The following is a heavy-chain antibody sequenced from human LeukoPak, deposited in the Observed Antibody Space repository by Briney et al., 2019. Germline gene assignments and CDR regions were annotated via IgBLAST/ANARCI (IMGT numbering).Heavy chain of an antibody. J-gene: IGHJ6*03. CDR3: ARDAYFYYMDV. V-gene: IGHV3-74*01. Sequence: GRSLSLSCAASGFSFSSSGMHWVRQAPGKGLVWVSRINSDGSSTRYADNVKGRFTISRDNAKNTLYLQMNSLRAEDTAVYYCARDAYFYYMDVWGKGTTVTVSS. CDR1: GFSFSSSG. CDR2: INSDGSST.